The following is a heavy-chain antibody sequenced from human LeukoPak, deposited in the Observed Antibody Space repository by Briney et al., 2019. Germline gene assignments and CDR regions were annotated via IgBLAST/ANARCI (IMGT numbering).Heavy chain of an antibody. Sequence: GGSLRLSCAASGFTFSNYWMSWVRQAPGKGLEWVANIKQDGSEKYYVDSVKGRFTTSRDNAKNSLYLQMNSLRAEDTAVYYCARMGYCSSTSCPPLTRMDVWGQGTTVTVSS. D-gene: IGHD2-2*01. V-gene: IGHV3-7*01. J-gene: IGHJ6*02. CDR2: IKQDGSEK. CDR1: GFTFSNYW. CDR3: ARMGYCSSTSCPPLTRMDV.